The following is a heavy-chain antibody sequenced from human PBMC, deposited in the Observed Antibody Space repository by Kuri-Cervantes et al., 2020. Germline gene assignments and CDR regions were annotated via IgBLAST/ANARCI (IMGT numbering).Heavy chain of an antibody. CDR3: ARDRVSYSSSWPNWFDP. CDR1: GGSISSYY. D-gene: IGHD6-13*01. J-gene: IGHJ5*02. Sequence: ESLKISCTVSGGSISSYYWSWIRQPPGKGLEWIGYIYYSGSTNYNPSLKSRVTISVDTSKNQFSLKLSSVTAADTAVYYCARDRVSYSSSWPNWFDPWGQGTLVTVSS. CDR2: IYYSGST. V-gene: IGHV4-59*13.